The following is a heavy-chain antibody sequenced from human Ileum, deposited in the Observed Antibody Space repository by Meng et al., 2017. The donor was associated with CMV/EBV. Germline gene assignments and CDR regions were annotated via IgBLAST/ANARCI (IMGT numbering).Heavy chain of an antibody. CDR3: AKDDTYNWNPFDY. D-gene: IGHD1-20*01. J-gene: IGHJ4*02. CDR2: ISGSGGST. CDR1: GFTVSSNY. V-gene: IGHV3-23*01. Sequence: GESLKISCAASGFTVSSNYMSWVRQAPGKGLEWVSAISGSGGSTYYADSVKGRFTISRDNSKNTLYLQMNSLRAEDTAVYYCAKDDTYNWNPFDYWGQGTLVTVSS.